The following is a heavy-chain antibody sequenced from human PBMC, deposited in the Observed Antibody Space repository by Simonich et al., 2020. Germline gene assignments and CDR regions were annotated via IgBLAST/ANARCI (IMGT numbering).Heavy chain of an antibody. V-gene: IGHV3-9*01. J-gene: IGHJ1*01. D-gene: IGHD6-13*01. Sequence: EVQLVESGGGLVQPGRSLRLSCAASGFTFDDYAMHWVRQAPGKVQECVSGICGNRGSIGYADSVKGRFTISRDNAKNSLYLQMNSLRAEDTALYYCAKDVAAAGTEYFQHWGQGTLVTVSS. CDR3: AKDVAAAGTEYFQH. CDR1: GFTFDDYA. CDR2: ICGNRGSI.